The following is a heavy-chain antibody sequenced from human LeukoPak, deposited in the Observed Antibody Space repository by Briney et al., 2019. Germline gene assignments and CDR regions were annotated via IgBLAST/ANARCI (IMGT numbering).Heavy chain of an antibody. CDR1: GFTFSSYG. V-gene: IGHV3-23*01. Sequence: GGPLRLSCVASGFTFSSYGMSWVRQAPGKGLEWVSSTSGSGDDTYYADSVKGRFTLSRDNSKNTLYLQMNSLRADDTAVYYCAKKRSSGGATQFDYWGQGTLVTVSS. CDR2: TSGSGDDT. D-gene: IGHD2-15*01. CDR3: AKKRSSGGATQFDY. J-gene: IGHJ4*02.